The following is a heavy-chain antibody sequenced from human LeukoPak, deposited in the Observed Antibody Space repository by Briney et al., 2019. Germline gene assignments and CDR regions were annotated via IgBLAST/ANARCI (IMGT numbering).Heavy chain of an antibody. J-gene: IGHJ5*02. CDR1: GFTFSSYT. CDR2: ISSGSTYI. Sequence: PGGSLRLSCAASGFTFSSYTINWVRQAPGKGLEWVSSISSGSTYIYYADSVKGRFTISRDNAKNSLYLQMNSLRAEDTAVYYCAIDQDLWGQGTLVTVSS. V-gene: IGHV3-21*01. CDR3: AIDQDL.